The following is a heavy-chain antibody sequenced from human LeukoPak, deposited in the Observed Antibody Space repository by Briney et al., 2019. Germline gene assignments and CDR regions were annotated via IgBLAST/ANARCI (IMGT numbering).Heavy chain of an antibody. J-gene: IGHJ4*02. V-gene: IGHV3-74*01. Sequence: GGSLRLSCAASGFTFSSYWTHWVRHAPGEGLVWVSRINSDGSSTSYADSVKGLFTISRDNAENTLYMQLNSLMAEDTAVYYFAVLHMWWHPAPVDYWGQGTLVTVSS. CDR2: INSDGSST. D-gene: IGHD2-21*01. CDR3: AVLHMWWHPAPVDY. CDR1: GFTFSSYW.